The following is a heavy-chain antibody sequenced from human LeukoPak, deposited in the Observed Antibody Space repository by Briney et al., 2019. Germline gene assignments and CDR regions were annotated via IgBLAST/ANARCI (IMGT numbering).Heavy chain of an antibody. CDR3: ASGGCSSTSCYSPEYFQH. CDR1: GFTFSSYS. D-gene: IGHD2-2*02. CDR2: ISSSSSYI. Sequence: PGGSLRLSCAASGFTFSSYSMNWVRQAPGKGLEWVSSISSSSSYIYYADSVKGRFTISRDNAKNSLYLQMNSLRAEDTAVYYCASGGCSSTSCYSPEYFQHWGQGTLVTVSS. J-gene: IGHJ1*01. V-gene: IGHV3-21*01.